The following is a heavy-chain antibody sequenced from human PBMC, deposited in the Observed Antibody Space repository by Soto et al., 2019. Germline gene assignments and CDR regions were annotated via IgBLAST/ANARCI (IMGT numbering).Heavy chain of an antibody. Sequence: EVQLVESGGGLVQPGGSLRLSCAASGFTFSDHYMDWVRQAPGKGLEWVGRIKNKANSYTTEYAASVKGRFTISRDDSKNSLDLQTNSLKTEDTAVYYCARVRLGVTTRLFDYWGQGTLVTVSS. D-gene: IGHD6-25*01. J-gene: IGHJ4*02. V-gene: IGHV3-72*01. CDR2: IKNKANSYTT. CDR3: ARVRLGVTTRLFDY. CDR1: GFTFSDHY.